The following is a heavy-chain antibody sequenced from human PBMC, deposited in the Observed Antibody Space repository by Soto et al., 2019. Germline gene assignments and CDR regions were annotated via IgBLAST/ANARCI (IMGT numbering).Heavy chain of an antibody. Sequence: GGSLRLSCAASGFTFSSDSMNWVRQAPGKGLEWVSTITGSGETTYYGDSVKGRFTISRDNSKNTLYLQMDNLTADDTAIYYCAKSQIGAAHYGDYWGQGTLVTVPQ. J-gene: IGHJ4*02. CDR1: GFTFSSDS. V-gene: IGHV3-23*01. CDR2: ITGSGETT. D-gene: IGHD3-16*01. CDR3: AKSQIGAAHYGDY.